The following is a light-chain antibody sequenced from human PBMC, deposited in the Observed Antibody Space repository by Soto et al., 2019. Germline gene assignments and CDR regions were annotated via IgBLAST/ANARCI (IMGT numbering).Light chain of an antibody. CDR1: SSDVGGYDY. CDR2: EVT. J-gene: IGLJ2*01. CDR3: SSHAGINNVI. V-gene: IGLV2-8*01. Sequence: QSALTQPPSASGSPGQSVAISCTGSSSDVGGYDYVSWYQQHPGKAPKLTIYEVTKRPSGVPDRFSGSKSGNTAYLAVPGLQSDDEADYYCSSHAGINNVIFGGGTKLTVL.